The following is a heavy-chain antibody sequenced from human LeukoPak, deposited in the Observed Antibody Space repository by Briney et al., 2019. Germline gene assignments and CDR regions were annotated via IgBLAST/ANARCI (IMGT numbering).Heavy chain of an antibody. V-gene: IGHV1-69*05. CDR1: GGTLSSYA. Sequence: SVKVSCKASGGTLSSYAISWVRQAPGQGLEWMGRIIPIFGTANYAQKFQGRVTITTDESTSTAYMELSSLRSEDTAVYYCARDGGIGGYSYGFDAFDIWGQGTMVTVSS. CDR3: ARDGGIGGYSYGFDAFDI. J-gene: IGHJ3*02. D-gene: IGHD5-18*01. CDR2: IIPIFGTA.